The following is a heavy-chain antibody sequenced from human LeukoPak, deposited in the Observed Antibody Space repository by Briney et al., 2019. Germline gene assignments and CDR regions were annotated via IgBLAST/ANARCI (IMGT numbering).Heavy chain of an antibody. CDR2: ISNDGRNK. D-gene: IGHD5-12*01. Sequence: GGSLRLSCAASGFTFSSSYGMHWVRQAPGKGLEWLAVISNDGRNKYYADSVKGRFTISRDNSKNTLYLQMNSLRAEDTAVYYCARVEASGYDYGAFDYWGQGTLVTVSS. CDR3: ARVEASGYDYGAFDY. V-gene: IGHV3-30*03. CDR1: GFTFSSSYG. J-gene: IGHJ4*02.